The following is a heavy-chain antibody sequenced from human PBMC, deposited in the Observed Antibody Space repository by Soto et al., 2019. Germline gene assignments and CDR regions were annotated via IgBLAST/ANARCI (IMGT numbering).Heavy chain of an antibody. Sequence: VQLVGSGGGMIQPGKSLRLSCVGSGFTFSNFGMHWVRQAPGKGLEWVAGISYDGRSESYVDSVRGRFTLSRDNSKNTLSLQMISLRPEDTGVYYCAKDLDVVMVLSATRGLDVWGQGTTVTVSS. CDR1: GFTFSNFG. V-gene: IGHV3-30*18. D-gene: IGHD2-15*01. CDR3: AKDLDVVMVLSATRGLDV. CDR2: ISYDGRSE. J-gene: IGHJ6*02.